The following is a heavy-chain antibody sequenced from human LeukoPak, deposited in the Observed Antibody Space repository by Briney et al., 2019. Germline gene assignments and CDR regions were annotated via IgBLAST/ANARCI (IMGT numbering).Heavy chain of an antibody. D-gene: IGHD7-27*01. J-gene: IGHJ6*02. V-gene: IGHV3-48*03. CDR2: ISSSGNTI. CDR1: RFTFSSYE. Sequence: PGGSLRLSCAAPRFTFSSYEMNWVRQAPGXGGEWIXYISSSGNTIYYADSVKGRFTISRDNAKNSLYLQMNSLRAEDTAFYYCARINLGLRNGFDVWGQGTPVTVSS. CDR3: ARINLGLRNGFDV.